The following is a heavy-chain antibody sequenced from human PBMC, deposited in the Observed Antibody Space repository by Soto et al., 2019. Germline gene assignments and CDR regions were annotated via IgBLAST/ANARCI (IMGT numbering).Heavy chain of an antibody. D-gene: IGHD6-6*01. CDR2: IIPIFGTA. CDR1: GGTFSSYA. CDR3: ARDHASIAARPYYYYGMVV. Sequence: SVKVSCKASGGTFSSYAISWVRQAPGQGLEWMGGIIPIFGTANYAQKFQGRVTITADESTSTAYMELSSLRSEDTAVYYCARDHASIAARPYYYYGMVVWGQGTTVTVSS. J-gene: IGHJ6*02. V-gene: IGHV1-69*13.